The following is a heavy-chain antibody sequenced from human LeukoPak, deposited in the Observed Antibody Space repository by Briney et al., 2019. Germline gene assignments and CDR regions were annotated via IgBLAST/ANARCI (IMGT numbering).Heavy chain of an antibody. Sequence: SETLSLTCAVYGGSFSGYHWSWIRQPPGKGLEWIGEINHSGSTNYNPSLKSRVTISVDTSKNQFSLKLSSVTAADTAVYYCARSRFWSGNRFDYWGQGTLVTVSS. CDR2: INHSGST. CDR3: ARSRFWSGNRFDY. J-gene: IGHJ4*02. CDR1: GGSFSGYH. V-gene: IGHV4-34*01. D-gene: IGHD3-3*01.